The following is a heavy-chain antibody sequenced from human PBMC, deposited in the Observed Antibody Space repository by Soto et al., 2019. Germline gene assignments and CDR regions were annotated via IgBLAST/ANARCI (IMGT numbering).Heavy chain of an antibody. Sequence: SVKVSCKASGGTFSSYAISWVRQTPGQGLEWMGGIIPIFGTANYAQKFQGRVTITADESTSTAYMELSSLRSEDTAVYYCARGPVVVITTFSDWGQGTLVTVSS. CDR1: GGTFSSYA. V-gene: IGHV1-69*13. D-gene: IGHD3-22*01. CDR2: IIPIFGTA. CDR3: ARGPVVVITTFSD. J-gene: IGHJ4*02.